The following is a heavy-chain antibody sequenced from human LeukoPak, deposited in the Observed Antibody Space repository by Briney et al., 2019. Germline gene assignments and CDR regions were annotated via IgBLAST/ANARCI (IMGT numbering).Heavy chain of an antibody. D-gene: IGHD2-2*01. CDR3: AKDIEVVPAATCFDY. J-gene: IGHJ4*02. Sequence: GGSLRLSCAASGFTFDDYGMSWVRQATGKGLEWVSGINWNGGSTGYADSVKGRFTISRDNSKNTLYLQMNSLRAEDTAVYYCAKDIEVVPAATCFDYWGQGTLVTVSS. V-gene: IGHV3-20*04. CDR2: INWNGGST. CDR1: GFTFDDYG.